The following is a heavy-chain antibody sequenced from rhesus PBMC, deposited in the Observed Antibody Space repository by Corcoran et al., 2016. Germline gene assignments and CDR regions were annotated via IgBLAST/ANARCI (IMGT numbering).Heavy chain of an antibody. V-gene: IGHV4-99*01. CDR3: ASHSSGRPFDY. CDR1: GYSISSCYY. D-gene: IGHD2-21*01. Sequence: QVQLQESGPGLVKPSETLSLTCAVSGYSISSCYYWCWIRPPPGKGLEYIGYISGSSGSTYYNPSLKNRVTISKDTSKNQFSLKLSSVTAADTAVYYCASHSSGRPFDYWGQGVLVTVSS. CDR2: ISGSSGST. J-gene: IGHJ4*01.